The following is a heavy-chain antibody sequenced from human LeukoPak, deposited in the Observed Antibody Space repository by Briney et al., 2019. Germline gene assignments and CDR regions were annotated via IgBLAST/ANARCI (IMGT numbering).Heavy chain of an antibody. CDR3: GKGSVTELDF. J-gene: IGHJ4*02. CDR1: GFTFSSFW. Sequence: GGSLRLSCAASGFTFSSFWMSWVRQAPGGRLEWMANIKYDGSEKGYVDSVKGRFTISRDNAKNSLYLQVDSLRAEDTAVYYCGKGSVTELDFWGQGTLVAVSS. CDR2: IKYDGSEK. V-gene: IGHV3-7*01. D-gene: IGHD2-21*02.